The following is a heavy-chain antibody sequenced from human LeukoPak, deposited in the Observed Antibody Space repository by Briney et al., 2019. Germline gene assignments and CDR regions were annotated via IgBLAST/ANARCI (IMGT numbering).Heavy chain of an antibody. CDR2: ISWNSGSI. V-gene: IGHV3-9*01. CDR3: AKGNSDTAMVLLDY. D-gene: IGHD5-18*01. J-gene: IGHJ4*02. CDR1: GFTFDDYA. Sequence: GRSLRLSCAASGFTFDDYAMHWVRQAPGKGLEWVSGISWNSGSIGYADSVKGRFTISRDNAKNSLYLQMNSLRAEDTALYYCAKGNSDTAMVLLDYWGQGTLVTVSS.